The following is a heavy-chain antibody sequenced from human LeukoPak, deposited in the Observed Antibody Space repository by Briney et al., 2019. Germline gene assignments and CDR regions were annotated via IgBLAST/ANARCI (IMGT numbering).Heavy chain of an antibody. CDR2: IRYDGSDK. Sequence: PGGSLRLSCAASGFTFSSHGMHWVRQAPGKGLEWLTFIRYDGSDKYYADSVKGRFTISRDNSKNTLYLQINSLRTEDTAVYYCANIANCGGDCYPHWGQGTLVTVSS. V-gene: IGHV3-30*02. CDR3: ANIANCGGDCYPH. J-gene: IGHJ4*02. CDR1: GFTFSSHG. D-gene: IGHD2-21*02.